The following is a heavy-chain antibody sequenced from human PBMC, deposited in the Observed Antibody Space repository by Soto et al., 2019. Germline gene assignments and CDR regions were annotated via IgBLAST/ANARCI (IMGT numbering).Heavy chain of an antibody. CDR2: IYYSGST. J-gene: IGHJ5*02. CDR1: GGSISSGDYY. Sequence: SETLSLTCTVSGGSISSGDYYWSWIRQPPGKGLEWIGYIYYSGSTYYNPSLKSRVTISVDTSKNQFSLKLSSVTAADTAVSYCERGLIWFGEFGFDPWGQRTLVTVS. D-gene: IGHD3-10*01. V-gene: IGHV4-30-4*01. CDR3: ERGLIWFGEFGFDP.